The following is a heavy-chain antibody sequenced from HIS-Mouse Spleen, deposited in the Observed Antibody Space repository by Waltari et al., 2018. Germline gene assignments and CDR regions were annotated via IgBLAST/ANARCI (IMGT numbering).Heavy chain of an antibody. CDR3: ARDSYSSSWYFDY. CDR1: GLTFSSFA. V-gene: IGHV3-30*04. D-gene: IGHD6-13*01. Sequence: QVQLVESGGGVVQPGRSLRPSCAASGLTFSSFAMHRVRQAPGKGLEWVAVISYDGSNKYYADSVKGRFTISRDNSKNTLYLQMNSLRAEDTAVYYCARDSYSSSWYFDYWGQGTLVTVSS. J-gene: IGHJ4*02. CDR2: ISYDGSNK.